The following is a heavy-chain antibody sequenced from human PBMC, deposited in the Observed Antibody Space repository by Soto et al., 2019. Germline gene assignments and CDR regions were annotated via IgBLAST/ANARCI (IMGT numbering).Heavy chain of an antibody. V-gene: IGHV3-23*01. CDR1: GFTFDIYA. Sequence: GGSLRLSCVVSGFTFDIYAMNWVRQAPGKGLEWVSGISGSGDSTSYSDSVKGRFTIYRDNSKNTLYPQMNSLSAEDTAVYYCAKDLLMISFGGVNANFDYWGQGTLVTVSS. CDR3: AKDLLMISFGGVNANFDY. D-gene: IGHD3-16*01. J-gene: IGHJ4*02. CDR2: ISGSGDST.